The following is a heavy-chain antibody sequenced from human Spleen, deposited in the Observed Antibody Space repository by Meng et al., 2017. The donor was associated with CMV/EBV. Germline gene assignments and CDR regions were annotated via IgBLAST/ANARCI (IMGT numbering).Heavy chain of an antibody. D-gene: IGHD2-2*01. V-gene: IGHV3-74*01. CDR2: INSDGSST. J-gene: IGHJ5*02. CDR3: ARAKSYCSSTSCYTNWFDP. CDR1: GFTFRHYA. Sequence: GGSLRLSCVDSGFTFRHYAMHWVRQAPGKGLVWVSRINSDGSSTSYADSVKGRFTISRDNAKNTLYLQMNSLRAEDTAVYYCARAKSYCSSTSCYTNWFDPWGQGTLVTVSS.